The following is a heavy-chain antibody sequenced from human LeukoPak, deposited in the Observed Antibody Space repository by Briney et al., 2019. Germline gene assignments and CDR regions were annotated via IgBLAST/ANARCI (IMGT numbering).Heavy chain of an antibody. CDR1: GDSVSSNSAA. V-gene: IGHV6-1*01. D-gene: IGHD4-17*01. CDR2: TYYRSEWYN. J-gene: IGHJ3*02. Sequence: SQTLSLTRAISGDSVSSNSAAWNWIRQSPSRGLGWLGRTYYRSEWYNDSAVSVQSRITINPDTSKNQFSLQLNSVTPEDTAVYFCARGPGLRMGAFDIWGQGTVVSVSS. CDR3: ARGPGLRMGAFDI.